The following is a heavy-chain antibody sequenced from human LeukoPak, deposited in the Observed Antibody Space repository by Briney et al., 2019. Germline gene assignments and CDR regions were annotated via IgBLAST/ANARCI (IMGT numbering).Heavy chain of an antibody. J-gene: IGHJ3*02. D-gene: IGHD2-8*02. V-gene: IGHV3-21*01. CDR2: ISSSSSYI. CDR3: ARDLVPYAFDI. CDR1: GFTFSSYS. Sequence: GGSLRLSCAASGFTFSSYSMNWVRQAPGKGLEWVSSISSSSSYIYYADSVKGRFTISRDNAKNSLYLQMNSLRAEDTAVYYCARDLVPYAFDIWGQGTMVTASS.